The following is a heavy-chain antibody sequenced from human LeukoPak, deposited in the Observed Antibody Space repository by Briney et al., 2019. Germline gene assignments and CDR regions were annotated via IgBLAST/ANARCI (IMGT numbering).Heavy chain of an antibody. CDR1: GVTISSNA. Sequence: AGSLCLSCTASGVTISSNAKSWVCHAQRPGMEWVSAISGSGVSTYYANPVQRRLTISSENSKNTLYLQMNSLRAEDTAVLCGVYKHLWFGELLYWGQVTLVTVSS. J-gene: IGHJ4*02. V-gene: IGHV3-23*01. CDR3: VYKHLWFGELLY. D-gene: IGHD3-10*01. CDR2: ISGSGVST.